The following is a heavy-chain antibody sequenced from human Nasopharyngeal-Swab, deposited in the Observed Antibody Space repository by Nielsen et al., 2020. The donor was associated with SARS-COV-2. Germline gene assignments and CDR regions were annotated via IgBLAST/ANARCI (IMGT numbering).Heavy chain of an antibody. D-gene: IGHD3-22*01. CDR2: INHSGSI. CDR3: ANRVYYYDSSGYRQTALFDY. V-gene: IGHV4-34*01. J-gene: IGHJ4*02. Sequence: WIRQPPGKGLEWIGEINHSGSINYNPSLKSRVTISVDTSKNQFSLKLSSVTAADTAVYYCANRVYYYDSSGYRQTALFDYWGQGTLVTVSS.